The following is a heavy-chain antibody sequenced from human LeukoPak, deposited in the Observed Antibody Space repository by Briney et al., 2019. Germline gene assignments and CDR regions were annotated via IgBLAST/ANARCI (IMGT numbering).Heavy chain of an antibody. Sequence: SEILSLTCTVSGGSISSGYYWGWIRQPPGKGLEWIGSIYHSGSTYYNPSLKSRVTISVDTSKNQFSLKLSSVTAADTAVYYCASPLPYSSSSYYAFDIWGQGTMVTVSS. D-gene: IGHD6-6*01. V-gene: IGHV4-38-2*02. CDR1: GGSISSGYY. J-gene: IGHJ3*02. CDR3: ASPLPYSSSSYYAFDI. CDR2: IYHSGST.